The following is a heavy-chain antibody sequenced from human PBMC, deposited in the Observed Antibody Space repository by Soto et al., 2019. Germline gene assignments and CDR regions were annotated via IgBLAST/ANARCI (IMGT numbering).Heavy chain of an antibody. CDR1: GLTFRSYW. CDR2: INTDGSVA. D-gene: IGHD2-21*01. J-gene: IGHJ4*02. Sequence: EVQLVESGGGLVQPGESLRLSCAASGLTFRSYWMHWVRQAPGKGLVWVSRINTDGSVAMYVDSVKGRFTISRDNAKNILYLHMNSLRAEDTAVYYCVRDMQLWLLASWGQGTLVTVSS. V-gene: IGHV3-74*03. CDR3: VRDMQLWLLAS.